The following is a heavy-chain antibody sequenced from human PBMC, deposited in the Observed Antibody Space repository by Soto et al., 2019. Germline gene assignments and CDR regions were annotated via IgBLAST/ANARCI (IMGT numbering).Heavy chain of an antibody. Sequence: GGSLRLSCAASGFTFSSYAMSWVRQAPGKGLEWVSAISGSGGSTYYADSVKGRFTISRDNSKNTLYLQMNSLRAEDTAVYYCAKDPSLYGDYVEWFDPWGQGTLVTVDS. CDR3: AKDPSLYGDYVEWFDP. J-gene: IGHJ5*02. CDR2: ISGSGGST. V-gene: IGHV3-23*01. D-gene: IGHD4-17*01. CDR1: GFTFSSYA.